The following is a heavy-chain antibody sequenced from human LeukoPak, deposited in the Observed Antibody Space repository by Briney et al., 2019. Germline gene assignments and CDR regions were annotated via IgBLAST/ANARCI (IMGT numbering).Heavy chain of an antibody. J-gene: IGHJ6*02. CDR2: IGIAGDT. CDR3: ARRHPFYQYGMDV. V-gene: IGHV3-13*04. Sequence: GGSLRLSCAASGFTFSSYDMHWVRQATGKGLEWVSAIGIAGDTYYPGSVKGRSTISRENAKNSLYLQMNSLRAGDTAVYYCARRHPFYQYGMDVWGQGTTVTVSS. CDR1: GFTFSSYD.